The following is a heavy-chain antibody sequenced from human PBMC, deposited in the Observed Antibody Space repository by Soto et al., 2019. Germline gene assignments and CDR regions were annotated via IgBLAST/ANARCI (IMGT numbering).Heavy chain of an antibody. CDR2: VYSGGNT. Sequence: EVQLVESGGGLVQPGGSLRLSCAASGFTVTTNYMSWVRQPPGKGLEWVSVVYSGGNTYYADSVKGRFAVSRDNSKNTLYLPMNSLRAADTAVYYCARDFSGKNYAFDIWGQGTVVTVSS. CDR3: ARDFSGKNYAFDI. CDR1: GFTVTTNY. V-gene: IGHV3-66*01. D-gene: IGHD3-10*01. J-gene: IGHJ3*02.